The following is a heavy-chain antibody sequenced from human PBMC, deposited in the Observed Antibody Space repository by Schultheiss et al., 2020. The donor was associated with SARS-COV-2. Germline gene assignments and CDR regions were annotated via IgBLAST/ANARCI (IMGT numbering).Heavy chain of an antibody. CDR1: GFTFSSYA. J-gene: IGHJ4*02. CDR2: ISYDGSNK. CDR3: ASNGGPIAAAGFFDY. V-gene: IGHV3-30*01. D-gene: IGHD6-13*01. Sequence: GGSLRLSCAASGFTFSSYAMHWVRQAPGKGLEWVAVISYDGSNKYYADSVKGRFTISRDNSKNTLYLQMNSLRAEDTAVYYCASNGGPIAAAGFFDYWGQGTLVTVSS.